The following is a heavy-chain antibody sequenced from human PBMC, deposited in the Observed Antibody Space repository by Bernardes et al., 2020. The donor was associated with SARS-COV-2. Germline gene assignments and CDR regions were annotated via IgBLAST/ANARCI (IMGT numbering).Heavy chain of an antibody. CDR1: GGSISSYY. V-gene: IGHV4-59*08. CDR2: IYYSGST. J-gene: IGHJ6*03. CDR3: AGAPVPAEYYYYMDV. Sequence: SETLSLTCTVSGGSISSYYWSWIRQPPGKGLEWIGYIYYSGSTNYNPSLKSRVTISVDTSKNQFSLKLSSVTAADTAVYYCAGAPVPAEYYYYMDVWGKGTTVTVSS. D-gene: IGHD2-2*01.